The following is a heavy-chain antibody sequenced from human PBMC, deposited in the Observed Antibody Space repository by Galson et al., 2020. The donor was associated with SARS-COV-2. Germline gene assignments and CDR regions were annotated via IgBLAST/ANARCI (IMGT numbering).Heavy chain of an antibody. Sequence: SGPTLVKPTQTLTLTCTFSGFSLSTRGMCVSWIRQPPGKALEWLALIDWDDDKYYSTSLKTRLTISKDTSKNQVVLTMTNMDPVDNATYYCARLRSVVRVRGLGDMYYYCCMDVLGQGTTVTVSS. V-gene: IGHV2-70*01. J-gene: IGHJ6*02. CDR2: IDWDDDK. CDR1: GFSLSTRGMC. CDR3: ARLRSVVRVRGLGDMYYYCCMDV. D-gene: IGHD3-10*01.